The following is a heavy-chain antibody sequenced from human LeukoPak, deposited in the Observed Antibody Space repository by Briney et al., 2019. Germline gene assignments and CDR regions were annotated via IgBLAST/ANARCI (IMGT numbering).Heavy chain of an antibody. D-gene: IGHD6-13*01. CDR2: ISGSGGST. V-gene: IGHV3-23*01. Sequence: GGSLRLSCAASGFTFSIYAITWVRQAPGKGLEWVSTISGSGGSTYYADSVKGRLTISRDNSKNTLYLQMNSLRPEDTAIYYCAKDYSGSWYYFDYWGQGTLVTVSS. CDR3: AKDYSGSWYYFDY. CDR1: GFTFSIYA. J-gene: IGHJ4*02.